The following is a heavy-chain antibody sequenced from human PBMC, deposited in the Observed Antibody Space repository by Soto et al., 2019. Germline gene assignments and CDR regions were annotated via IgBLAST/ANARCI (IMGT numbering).Heavy chain of an antibody. D-gene: IGHD2-15*01. J-gene: IGHJ3*02. Sequence: PSETLSLTCAVYGGSFSGYYWSWIRQPPGKGLEWIGEINHSGSTNYNPSLKSRVTISVDTSKNQFSLKLSSVTAADTAVYYCARVVVVAAMAAFDIWGQGTRVTVSS. CDR2: INHSGST. CDR1: GGSFSGYY. V-gene: IGHV4-34*01. CDR3: ARVVVVAAMAAFDI.